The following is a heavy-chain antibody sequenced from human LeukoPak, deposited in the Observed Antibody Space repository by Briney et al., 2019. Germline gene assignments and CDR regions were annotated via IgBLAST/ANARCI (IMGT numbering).Heavy chain of an antibody. V-gene: IGHV3-48*03. Sequence: PGGSLRLSCAASGFTFSSYEMNWVRQAPGKGLEWVSYISSSGNTIYYADSVKGRFTISRDNAKNSLYLQMNSLRAEDTAVYYCARFFGVVINDYWGQGTLVTVSS. CDR1: GFTFSSYE. J-gene: IGHJ4*02. D-gene: IGHD3-3*01. CDR3: ARFFGVVINDY. CDR2: ISSSGNTI.